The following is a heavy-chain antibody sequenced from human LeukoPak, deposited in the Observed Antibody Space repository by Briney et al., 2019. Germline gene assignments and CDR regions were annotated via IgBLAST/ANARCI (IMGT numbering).Heavy chain of an antibody. J-gene: IGHJ3*02. CDR2: ISAYNGNT. D-gene: IGHD2-15*01. CDR3: ARGQPSGDFHCSGGSCYDARAFDI. Sequence: ASVKVSCKASGYTFTSYGISWVRQAPGQGLEWMGWISAYNGNTNYAQKLQGRVTMTTDTSTSTAYMELRSLRSDDTAVYYCARGQPSGDFHCSGGSCYDARAFDIWGQGTMVTVSS. V-gene: IGHV1-18*01. CDR1: GYTFTSYG.